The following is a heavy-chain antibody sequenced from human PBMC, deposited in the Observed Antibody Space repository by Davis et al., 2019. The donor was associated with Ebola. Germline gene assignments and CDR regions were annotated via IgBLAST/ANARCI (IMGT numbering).Heavy chain of an antibody. CDR3: ARGPPYYDVLTGDPQ. V-gene: IGHV4-59*01. Sequence: SETLSLTCTVSGGSISSYYWSWIRQSPEKGLEWIAYIYYNGNPYYNPSLKSRVTISVDTSKNQFSLKLTSATAADTAVYYCARGPPYYDVLTGDPQWGQGTQVTVSS. CDR2: IYYNGNP. D-gene: IGHD3-9*01. J-gene: IGHJ4*02. CDR1: GGSISSYY.